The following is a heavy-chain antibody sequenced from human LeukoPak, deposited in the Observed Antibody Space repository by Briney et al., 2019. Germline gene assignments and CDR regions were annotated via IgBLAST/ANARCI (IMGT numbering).Heavy chain of an antibody. CDR1: GGSISSYY. Sequence: SETLSLTCTGSGGSISSYYWSWLRQPAGKGLEWIGRIYTSGSTNYDPSLKSRVTMSVDTSKNQFSLKLSSVTASDTAMYYCARYNWNYVVYWGKRTLVTVSS. D-gene: IGHD1-20*01. CDR2: IYTSGST. V-gene: IGHV4-4*07. CDR3: ARYNWNYVVY. J-gene: IGHJ4*02.